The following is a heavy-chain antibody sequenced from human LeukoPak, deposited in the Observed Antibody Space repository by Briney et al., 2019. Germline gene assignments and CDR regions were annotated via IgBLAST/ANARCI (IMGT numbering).Heavy chain of an antibody. J-gene: IGHJ3*02. CDR3: VKAPRTTVVGFDI. CDR1: GFNFSSYA. V-gene: IGHV3-64D*09. Sequence: GGSLRLSCSASGFNFSSYAMHWGRQAPGKGLEYVSAISSTGGSTYYADSVKGRFTISRDNSKNTLYLQMSSLRAEDTSVYYCVKAPRTTVVGFDIWGQGTMVTVSS. D-gene: IGHD4-11*01. CDR2: ISSTGGST.